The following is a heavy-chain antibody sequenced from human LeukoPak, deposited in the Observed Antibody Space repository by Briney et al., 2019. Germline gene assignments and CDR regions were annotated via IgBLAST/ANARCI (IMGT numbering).Heavy chain of an antibody. D-gene: IGHD3-22*01. Sequence: ASVKVSCKASGYTFTDYYMHWVRQAPGQGLEWMGWINPNSGGTNYAQKFQGRVTMTRDTSISTAYMELSRLRSDDTAVYYCARDADTYYYDSSGYPGGYWGQGTLVTVSS. J-gene: IGHJ4*02. CDR1: GYTFTDYY. V-gene: IGHV1-2*02. CDR3: ARDADTYYYDSSGYPGGY. CDR2: INPNSGGT.